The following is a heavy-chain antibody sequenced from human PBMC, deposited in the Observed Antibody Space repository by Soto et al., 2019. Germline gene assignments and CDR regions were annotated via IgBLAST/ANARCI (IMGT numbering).Heavy chain of an antibody. D-gene: IGHD2-15*01. CDR3: ARGSCSGGSCYPDY. CDR1: GGSISSYY. Sequence: SETLSLTCTVSGGSISSYYWSWIRQPPGKGLEWIGYIYYSGSTNYNPSLKSRVTISVDTSKNQFSLKLSSVTAADTAVYYCARGSCSGGSCYPDYWGQGTLVTVSS. CDR2: IYYSGST. V-gene: IGHV4-59*01. J-gene: IGHJ4*02.